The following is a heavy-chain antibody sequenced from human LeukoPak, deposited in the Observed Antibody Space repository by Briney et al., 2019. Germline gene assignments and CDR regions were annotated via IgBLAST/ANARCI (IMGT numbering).Heavy chain of an antibody. Sequence: GGSLRLSCAASGFTFRSHWMSWVRQAPGKGLEWVANINADGSEKFYVDSMKGRFSISRDNAKNSLYLQMNSLRAEDTAVYYCARDPSGWYFVDYWGQGTLVTVSS. CDR1: GFTFRSHW. D-gene: IGHD6-19*01. CDR2: INADGSEK. V-gene: IGHV3-7*01. CDR3: ARDPSGWYFVDY. J-gene: IGHJ4*02.